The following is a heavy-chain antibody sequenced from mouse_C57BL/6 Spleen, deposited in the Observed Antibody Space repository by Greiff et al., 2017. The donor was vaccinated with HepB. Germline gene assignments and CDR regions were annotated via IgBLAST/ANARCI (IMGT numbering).Heavy chain of an antibody. CDR3: ARTHYDYDGRLDY. CDR1: GFTFSDYG. D-gene: IGHD2-4*01. V-gene: IGHV5-17*01. Sequence: EVKLMESGGGLVKPGGSLKLSCAASGFTFSDYGMHWVRQAPEKGLEWVAYISSGSSTIYYADTVKGRFTISRDNAKNTLFLQMTSLRSEDTAMYYCARTHYDYDGRLDYWGQGTTRTVSS. CDR2: ISSGSSTI. J-gene: IGHJ2*01.